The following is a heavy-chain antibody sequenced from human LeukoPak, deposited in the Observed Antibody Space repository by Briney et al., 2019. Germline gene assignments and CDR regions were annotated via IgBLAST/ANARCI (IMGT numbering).Heavy chain of an antibody. J-gene: IGHJ5*02. V-gene: IGHV4-59*08. CDR1: GGSISSYH. CDR2: IYYNGST. Sequence: SETLSLTCTASGGSISSYHWSWIRQPPGKGLEWIGYIYYNGSTNYNPSLKSRVTISVDTSKNQFSLNLSSVTAADTAVYYCARQGRYCSGGSCYFWFDPWGQGTLVTVSS. D-gene: IGHD2-15*01. CDR3: ARQGRYCSGGSCYFWFDP.